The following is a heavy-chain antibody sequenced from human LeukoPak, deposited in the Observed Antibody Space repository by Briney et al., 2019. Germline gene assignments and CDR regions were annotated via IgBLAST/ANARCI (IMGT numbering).Heavy chain of an antibody. J-gene: IGHJ4*02. V-gene: IGHV3-53*01. Sequence: PGGSLRLSCAASGFTVSSNYMSWVRQAPGKGLEWVSIIYSGGTTYYADSVKGRFTISRDNGKSSLYLQMRSLRAEDTAVYYCASGPGLDYWGQGTLVTVSS. CDR3: ASGPGLDY. CDR2: IYSGGTT. CDR1: GFTVSSNY.